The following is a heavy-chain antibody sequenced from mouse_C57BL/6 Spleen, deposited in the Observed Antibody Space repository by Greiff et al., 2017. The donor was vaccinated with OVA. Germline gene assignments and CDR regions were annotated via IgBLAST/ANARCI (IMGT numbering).Heavy chain of an antibody. CDR1: GYTFTSYW. CDR3: ARRRQANRYAMDY. D-gene: IGHD3-2*02. Sequence: QVQLQQPGAELVRPGTSVKLSCKASGYTFTSYWMHWVKQRPGQGLEWIGVIDPSDSYTNYNQKFKGKATLTVDTSSSTAYMQLSSLTSEDSAVYYCARRRQANRYAMDYWGQGTTVTVSS. V-gene: IGHV1-59*01. CDR2: IDPSDSYT. J-gene: IGHJ4*01.